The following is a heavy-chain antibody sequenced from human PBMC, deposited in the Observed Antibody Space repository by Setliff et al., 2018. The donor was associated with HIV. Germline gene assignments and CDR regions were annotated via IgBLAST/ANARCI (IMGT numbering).Heavy chain of an antibody. J-gene: IGHJ4*02. CDR1: GGSFNGYY. V-gene: IGHV4-34*10. CDR2: INHSGST. Sequence: SETLSLTCAVYGGSFNGYYWSWIRQPPGKGLEWIGEINHSGSTNYNPSLKSRVTMSVDTSRDQFSLNLRSVTAADTALYFCARLIHTGLLYFDYWGLGMLVTVSS. CDR3: ARLIHTGLLYFDY. D-gene: IGHD2-8*02.